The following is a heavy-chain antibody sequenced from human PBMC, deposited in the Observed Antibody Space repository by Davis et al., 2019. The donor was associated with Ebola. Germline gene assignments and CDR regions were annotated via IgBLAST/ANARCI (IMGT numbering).Heavy chain of an antibody. CDR2: IFYSGST. CDR1: GGYISGYY. V-gene: IGHV4-59*01. J-gene: IGHJ4*02. Sequence: MPSETLSLTCTVSGGYISGYYWSWIRQPPGKGLEWIGYIFYSGSTDYNASLKSRVTISVDTSKTLFSLKLTSVTAADTAVYYCARVGITDSFDYWGQGIPVTVSS. CDR3: ARVGITDSFDY. D-gene: IGHD1-20*01.